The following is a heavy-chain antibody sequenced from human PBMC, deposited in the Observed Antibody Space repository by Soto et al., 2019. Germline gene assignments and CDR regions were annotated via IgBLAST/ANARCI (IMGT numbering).Heavy chain of an antibody. CDR3: ARELNAGGHFGMDV. Sequence: QVQLVQSGAEVKKPGSSVKVACQASGGAFSTYAISWVRQAPGQGLEWMGGVIPLFGTSNYLPKLQGRVTIAADRSTETVYMELSRLRFDDTAVYFCARELNAGGHFGMDVWGQGTTVTVSS. CDR1: GGAFSTYA. CDR2: VIPLFGTS. J-gene: IGHJ6*02. V-gene: IGHV1-69*06. D-gene: IGHD3-16*01.